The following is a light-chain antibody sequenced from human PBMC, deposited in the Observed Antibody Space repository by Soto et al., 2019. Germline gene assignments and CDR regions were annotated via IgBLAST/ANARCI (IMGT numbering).Light chain of an antibody. Sequence: QSAPTQPAAVSGSPGQSITISCTGTSSDVGSYNLVSWYQQHPGKAPKLMIYEGSKRPSGVSNRFSGSKSGNTASLTRSGLQDEDEADYYFCSYAGSSHGVFGGGTKLTVL. CDR3: CSYAGSSHGV. CDR2: EGS. CDR1: SSDVGSYNL. V-gene: IGLV2-23*01. J-gene: IGLJ3*02.